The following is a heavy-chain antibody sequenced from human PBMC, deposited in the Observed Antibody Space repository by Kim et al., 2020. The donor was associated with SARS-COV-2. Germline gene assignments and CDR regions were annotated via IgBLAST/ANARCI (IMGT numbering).Heavy chain of an antibody. CDR3: ARDNRYCSGGSCYSRQGKHNWFDP. V-gene: IGHV4-59*13. CDR1: GGSISSYY. J-gene: IGHJ5*02. Sequence: SETLSLTCTVSGGSISSYYWSWIRQPPGKGLEWIGYIYYSGSTNYNPSLKSRVTISVDTSKNQFSLKLSSVTAADTAVYYCARDNRYCSGGSCYSRQGKHNWFDPWGQGTLGTVSS. CDR2: IYYSGST. D-gene: IGHD2-15*01.